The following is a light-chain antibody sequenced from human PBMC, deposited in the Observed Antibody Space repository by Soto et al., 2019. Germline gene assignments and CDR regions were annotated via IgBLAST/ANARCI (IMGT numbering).Light chain of an antibody. CDR3: AAWDGSLNVYV. V-gene: IGLV1-44*01. CDR1: SSSIGSNS. J-gene: IGLJ1*01. Sequence: QSVLTQPPSASGTPGQRVTISCSGSSSSIGSNSVNWYQQLPRTAPKVLIYTNNQRRSGVPDRFSGSKSGTSASLAISGLQSEDEADYYCAAWDGSLNVYVFGTGTKLTVL. CDR2: TNN.